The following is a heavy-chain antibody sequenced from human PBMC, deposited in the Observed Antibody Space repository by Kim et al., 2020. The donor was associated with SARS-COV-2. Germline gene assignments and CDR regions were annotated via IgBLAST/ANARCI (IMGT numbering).Heavy chain of an antibody. CDR3: ARRSLYSSTPNFDY. V-gene: IGHV4-39*01. J-gene: IGHJ4*02. D-gene: IGHD2-2*01. Sequence: TPSLKSRVTISVDTSKNQFSLKLSSVTAADTAVYYCARRSLYSSTPNFDYWGQGTLVTVSS.